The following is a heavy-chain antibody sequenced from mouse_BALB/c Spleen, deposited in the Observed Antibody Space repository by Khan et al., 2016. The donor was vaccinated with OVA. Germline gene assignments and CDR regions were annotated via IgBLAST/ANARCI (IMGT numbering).Heavy chain of an antibody. CDR2: IIPSTAYT. D-gene: IGHD1-1*01. CDR1: GYTFTSYT. V-gene: IGHV1-4*01. CDR3: AREFHYYCSRGAMDN. J-gene: IGHJ4*01. Sequence: QGPLQQSGAELARPGASVKMSCKASGYTFTSYTMHWVKQRPGQGLEWIGHIIPSTAYTNYNQKFKDKSTMTADKSSSTDYMQLSILTSVDSAVYFCAREFHYYCSRGAMDNWGQGTSVTVSS.